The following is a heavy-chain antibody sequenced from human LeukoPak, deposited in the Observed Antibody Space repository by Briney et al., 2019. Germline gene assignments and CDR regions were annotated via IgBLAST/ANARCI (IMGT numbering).Heavy chain of an antibody. Sequence: PGGSLRLSCAASGFTFSSYSVSWVRQAPGKRLEWVSSISSSSSYIYYADSVKARFTIPRDNAKIPLYVQMNSLRGEDTAVYYCARLRASNEFDYWGEGSLVTVCS. CDR1: GFTFSSYS. V-gene: IGHV3-21*01. CDR2: ISSSSSYI. D-gene: IGHD1-1*01. CDR3: ARLRASNEFDY. J-gene: IGHJ4*02.